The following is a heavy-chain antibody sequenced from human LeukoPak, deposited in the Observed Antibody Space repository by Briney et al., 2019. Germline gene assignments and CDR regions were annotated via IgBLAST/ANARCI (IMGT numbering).Heavy chain of an antibody. J-gene: IGHJ6*03. CDR3: ARAEKPNWGNYYYYCVDV. V-gene: IGHV1-18*01. CDR2: VSAYSGNT. CDR1: GYTFSIYG. Sequence: ASVRVSCKCSGYTFSIYGISWVRQAPGQGLEWVGWVSAYSGNTHYAQKFQGRVTMTTDTSTTTAYMELRGLRSDDTAVYYCARAEKPNWGNYYYYCVDVWGKGTTVTVSS. D-gene: IGHD7-27*01.